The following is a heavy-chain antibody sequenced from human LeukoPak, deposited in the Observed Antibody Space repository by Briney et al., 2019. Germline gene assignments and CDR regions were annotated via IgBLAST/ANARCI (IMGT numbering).Heavy chain of an antibody. V-gene: IGHV4-59*01. CDR3: ARDYFGSGFFDY. CDR2: IYYSGST. Sequence: PSETLSLTCTVSGVSISNYYWSWIRQPPGKGLEWIGYIYYSGSTNYNPSPQSRATISVDPSKSQFSLRLSSVTAADTAVYYCARDYFGSGFFDYWGQGILVTVSS. J-gene: IGHJ4*02. CDR1: GVSISNYY. D-gene: IGHD3-10*01.